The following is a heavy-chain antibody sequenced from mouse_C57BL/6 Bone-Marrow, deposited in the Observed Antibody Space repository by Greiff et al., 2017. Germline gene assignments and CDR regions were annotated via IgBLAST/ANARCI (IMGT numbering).Heavy chain of an antibody. Sequence: QVQLQQSGPELVKPGASVKISCKASGYAFSSSWMNWVKQRPGKGLEWIGRIYPGDGDTNYNGKFKGKATLTADKSSSTAYMQLSSLTSEDSAVYFGARSGDYGGDYWGQGTTLTVSS. V-gene: IGHV1-82*01. CDR3: ARSGDYGGDY. CDR2: IYPGDGDT. D-gene: IGHD1-1*02. J-gene: IGHJ2*01. CDR1: GYAFSSSW.